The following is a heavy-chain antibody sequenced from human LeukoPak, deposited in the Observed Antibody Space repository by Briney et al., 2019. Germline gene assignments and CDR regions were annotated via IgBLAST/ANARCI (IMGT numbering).Heavy chain of an antibody. Sequence: PGGSLRLSCAASGFTFSTYWMHWVRQAPGKGLVWVSRITSDGRSTTYADSVKGRFTISRDNAKNTLYLQMNTLRVDDTAVYYCARVRTAYCGGDCYSSLDFWGQGTLVTVSS. D-gene: IGHD2-21*02. CDR3: ARVRTAYCGGDCYSSLDF. J-gene: IGHJ4*02. V-gene: IGHV3-74*01. CDR1: GFTFSTYW. CDR2: ITSDGRST.